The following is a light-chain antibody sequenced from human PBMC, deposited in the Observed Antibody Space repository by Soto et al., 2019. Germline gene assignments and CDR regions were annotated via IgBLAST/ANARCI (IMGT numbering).Light chain of an antibody. J-gene: IGKJ1*01. V-gene: IGKV3-20*01. Sequence: EIVLTQSPGTLALSPGEGATLSCRASQSVSKYLAWYQQKPGQAPRLLIYGASSRATGIPDSFSGSGSGTDFTLTISRLEPEAFAVYYCQQYGGSHQTLGQGTKVDI. CDR2: GAS. CDR1: QSVSKY. CDR3: QQYGGSHQT.